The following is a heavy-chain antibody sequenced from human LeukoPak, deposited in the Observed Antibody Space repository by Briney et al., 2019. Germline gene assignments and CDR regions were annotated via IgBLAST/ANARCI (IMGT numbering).Heavy chain of an antibody. D-gene: IGHD3-16*02. Sequence: GALRLSCAASGFTFSSYAMSWVRQAPGKGLEWVSAISGSGGSTYYADSVKGRFTISRDNSKNTLYLQMNSLRAEDTAVYYCATSSTFGGVIVRPIDYWDQGTLVTVSS. J-gene: IGHJ4*02. CDR1: GFTFSSYA. CDR2: ISGSGGST. CDR3: ATSSTFGGVIVRPIDY. V-gene: IGHV3-23*01.